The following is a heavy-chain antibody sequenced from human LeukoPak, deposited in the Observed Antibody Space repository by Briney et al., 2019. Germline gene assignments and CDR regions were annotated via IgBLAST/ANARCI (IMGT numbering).Heavy chain of an antibody. D-gene: IGHD5-18*01. CDR1: GFTFSSYG. J-gene: IGHJ4*02. CDR3: ALGGRGYSYGVPIDY. Sequence: GGSLRLSCAASGFTFSSYGMHWVRQAPGKGLEWVSSISSSSSYIYYADSVKGRFTISRDNAKNSLYLQMNSLRAEDTAVYYCALGGRGYSYGVPIDYWGQGTLVTVSS. CDR2: ISSSSSYI. V-gene: IGHV3-21*01.